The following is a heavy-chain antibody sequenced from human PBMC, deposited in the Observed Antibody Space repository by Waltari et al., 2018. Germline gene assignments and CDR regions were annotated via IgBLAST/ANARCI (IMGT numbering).Heavy chain of an antibody. V-gene: IGHV1-24*01. CDR2: FDPEDGET. CDR3: ATSMNSSPDYFDY. CDR1: GSTNTELS. Sequence: QVQLVQSGAEVKKPGASVQVSCQVSGSTNTELSMHWVRQAPGKGLEWMGGFDPEDGETIYAQKVQGRVTMTEDTSTDTAYMELSSLRSEDTAVYYCATSMNSSPDYFDYWGQGTLVTVSS. J-gene: IGHJ4*02. D-gene: IGHD6-6*01.